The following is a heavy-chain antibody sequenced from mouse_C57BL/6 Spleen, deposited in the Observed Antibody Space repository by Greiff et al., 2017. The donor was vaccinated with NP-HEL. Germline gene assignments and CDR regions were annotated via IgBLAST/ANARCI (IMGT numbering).Heavy chain of an antibody. D-gene: IGHD3-2*02. CDR1: GYTFTDYY. CDR2: INPNNGGT. J-gene: IGHJ3*01. Sequence: EVQLQQSGPELVKPGASVKISCKASGYTFTDYYMNWVKQSHGKSLEWIGDINPNNGGTSYNQKFKGKATLTVDKSSSTAYMQLSSLTSEDSAVYYCARGSSSGYWFAYWGQGTLVTVSA. CDR3: ARGSSSGYWFAY. V-gene: IGHV1-26*01.